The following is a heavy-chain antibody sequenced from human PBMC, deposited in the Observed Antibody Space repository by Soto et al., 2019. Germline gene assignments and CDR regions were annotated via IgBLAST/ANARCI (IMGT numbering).Heavy chain of an antibody. CDR2: IYWDDDK. D-gene: IGHD2-2*01. Sequence: QITLKESGPTLVKPTQTLTLTCTFSGFSLSTSGVGVGWIRQPPGKALEWLALIYWDDDKPYSPSLKSRLTNTKDFSQNKVVLIMSDMDPVKTVTCKSVRSGGVPAALLPPYDNWGQGTLVTVSS. J-gene: IGHJ4*02. CDR1: GFSLSTSGVG. CDR3: VRSGGVPAALLPPYDN. V-gene: IGHV2-5*02.